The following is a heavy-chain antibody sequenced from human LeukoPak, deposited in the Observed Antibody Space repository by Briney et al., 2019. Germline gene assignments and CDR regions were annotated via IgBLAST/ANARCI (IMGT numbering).Heavy chain of an antibody. CDR3: ARGIVVVRALEY. Sequence: GASVKVSCKASGYTFTSYDINWVRQATGQGLEWMGWMNPNSGNTGYAQKFQGRVTMTRNTSISTAYMELSSLRSEDTAVYYCARGIVVVRALEYWGQGTLVTVSS. CDR1: GYTFTSYD. J-gene: IGHJ4*02. CDR2: MNPNSGNT. V-gene: IGHV1-8*01. D-gene: IGHD2-2*01.